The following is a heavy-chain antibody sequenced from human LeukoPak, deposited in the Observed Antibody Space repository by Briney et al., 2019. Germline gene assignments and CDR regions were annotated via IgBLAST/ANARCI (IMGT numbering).Heavy chain of an antibody. CDR3: AKHADSSGRPRAGFDH. D-gene: IGHD3-22*01. CDR2: ISGSGGST. Sequence: PGGSLRLSCAASGFTFNYAMTWARQPPGKGLEWVSAISGSGGSTYYADSVKGRFTISKDNSKNTLYLLMSSLRPEDTAVYYCAKHADSSGRPRAGFDHWGRGTLVTVSS. V-gene: IGHV3-23*01. CDR1: GFTFNYA. J-gene: IGHJ4*02.